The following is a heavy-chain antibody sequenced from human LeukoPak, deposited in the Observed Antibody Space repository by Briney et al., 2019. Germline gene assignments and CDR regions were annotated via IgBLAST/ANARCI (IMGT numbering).Heavy chain of an antibody. CDR3: ARALSGWYFVGYYFDY. D-gene: IGHD6-19*01. Sequence: KPSETLSLTCTVSGGSISSGDYYWSWIRQPPGKGLEWIGYIYYSGSTYYNPSLKSRVTISVDTSKNQFSLKLSSVTAADTAVYYCARALSGWYFVGYYFDYWGQGTLVTVSS. V-gene: IGHV4-30-4*01. CDR1: GGSISSGDYY. J-gene: IGHJ4*02. CDR2: IYYSGST.